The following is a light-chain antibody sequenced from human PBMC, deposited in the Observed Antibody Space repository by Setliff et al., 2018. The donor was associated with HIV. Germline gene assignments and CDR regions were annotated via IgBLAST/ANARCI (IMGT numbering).Light chain of an antibody. V-gene: IGLV2-14*01. Sequence: TSSDVGAYSLVSWYQQHPGKSPTLMIYELSNRPSGVSNRFSASKSGYTASLTISGLQAEDEADYYCSLYTSNSMYVFGIGTKV. CDR3: SLYTSNSMYV. J-gene: IGLJ1*01. CDR1: SSDVGAYSL. CDR2: ELS.